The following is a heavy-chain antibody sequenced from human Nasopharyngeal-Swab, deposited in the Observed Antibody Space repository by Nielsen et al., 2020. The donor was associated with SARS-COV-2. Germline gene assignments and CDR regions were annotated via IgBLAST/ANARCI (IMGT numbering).Heavy chain of an antibody. CDR1: GFTFSIYA. CDR3: VNELRGKYAFDI. V-gene: IGHV3-64D*06. Sequence: GESLKISCSASGFTFSIYAMHWVRQAPGKGLEYVSTINDYENRLYYADSVKGRFAISRDNSKNTLYLQMRSLRAEDPAVYWCVNELRGKYAFDIWGQGTMVTVSS. CDR2: INDYENRL. J-gene: IGHJ3*02.